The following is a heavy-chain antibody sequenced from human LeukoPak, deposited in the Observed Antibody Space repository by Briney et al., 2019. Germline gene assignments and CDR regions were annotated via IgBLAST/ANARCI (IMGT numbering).Heavy chain of an antibody. CDR2: IIPILGIA. CDR3: ARGFWAVDYYGMDV. Sequence: AASVKVSCKASGGTFSSYAISWVRQAPGQGLEWMGRIIPILGIANYAQKFQGRVTITADKSTSTAYMELSSLRSEDTAVYYCARGFWAVDYYGMDVWGQGTTVTVSS. J-gene: IGHJ6*02. CDR1: GGTFSSYA. D-gene: IGHD3-16*01. V-gene: IGHV1-69*04.